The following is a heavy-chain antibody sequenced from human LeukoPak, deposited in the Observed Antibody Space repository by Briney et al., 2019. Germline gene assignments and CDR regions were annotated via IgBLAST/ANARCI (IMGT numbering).Heavy chain of an antibody. V-gene: IGHV3-21*01. J-gene: IGHJ4*02. CDR3: GRAVGGNVFDY. CDR2: ISSSSSYK. CDR1: GFTFNSFS. Sequence: GGSLRLSCAASGFTFNSFSMNWVRQAPGKGLEWVSSISSSSSYKYYADSVKGRFAISRDNAKKSLYLQMNSLRAEDTAVYYCGRAVGGNVFDYWGQGTQVTVAS. D-gene: IGHD1-26*01.